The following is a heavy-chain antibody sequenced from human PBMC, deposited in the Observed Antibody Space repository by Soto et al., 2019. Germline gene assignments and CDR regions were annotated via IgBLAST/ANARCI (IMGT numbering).Heavy chain of an antibody. V-gene: IGHV1-69-2*01. D-gene: IGHD3-10*01. CDR1: GYTLSDFY. CDR2: ADPEDAET. J-gene: IGHJ5*02. CDR3: ATAFRARLGWFDP. Sequence: GPQVKVSCKVSGYTLSDFYMHWVKQAPGKGLEWMGLADPEDAETIYAEKFQGRVTIIADTPTDTAYMELSSLRSDDTAVYYCATAFRARLGWFDPWGQGTQVTVSS.